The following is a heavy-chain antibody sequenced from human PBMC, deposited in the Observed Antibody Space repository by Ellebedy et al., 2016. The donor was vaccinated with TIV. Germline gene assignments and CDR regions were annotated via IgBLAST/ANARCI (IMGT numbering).Heavy chain of an antibody. CDR3: ARDCSGGSCYSGAFDI. J-gene: IGHJ3*02. CDR2: ISYDGSNK. D-gene: IGHD2-15*01. Sequence: GGSLRLSXAASGFTFSSYAMHWVRQAPGKGLEWVAVISYDGSNKYYADSVKGRFTISRDNSKNTLYLQMNSLRAEDTAVYYCARDCSGGSCYSGAFDIWGQGTMVTVSS. V-gene: IGHV3-30-3*01. CDR1: GFTFSSYA.